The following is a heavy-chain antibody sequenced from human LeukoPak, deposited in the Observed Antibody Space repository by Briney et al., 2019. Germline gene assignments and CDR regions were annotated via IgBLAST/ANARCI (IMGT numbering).Heavy chain of an antibody. J-gene: IGHJ4*02. V-gene: IGHV3-74*01. CDR3: ASPRYSYGVPTDY. Sequence: GGSLRLSCAASGFTFSSYWMHWVREAPGKGLVWVSRINGDGSSTSYADSVKGRFTISRDNAKNTLYLQMNSLRAEDTAVYYCASPRYSYGVPTDYWGQGTLVTVSS. CDR2: INGDGSST. CDR1: GFTFSSYW. D-gene: IGHD5-24*01.